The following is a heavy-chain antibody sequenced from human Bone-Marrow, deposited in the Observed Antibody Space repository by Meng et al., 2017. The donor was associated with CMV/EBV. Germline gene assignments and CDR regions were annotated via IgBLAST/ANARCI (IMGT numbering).Heavy chain of an antibody. V-gene: IGHV1-2*02. CDR1: GYTFTGYY. J-gene: IGHJ6*02. D-gene: IGHD3-3*01. CDR3: ARSKTKPLTIFGVVINHYYYYGMDV. CDR2: INPNSGGT. Sequence: ASVKVSCKASGYTFTGYYMHWVRQAPGQGLEWMGWINPNSGGTNYAQKFQGRVTMTRNTSISTAYMELSSLRSEDTAVYYCARSKTKPLTIFGVVINHYYYYGMDVWGQGTTFTVSS.